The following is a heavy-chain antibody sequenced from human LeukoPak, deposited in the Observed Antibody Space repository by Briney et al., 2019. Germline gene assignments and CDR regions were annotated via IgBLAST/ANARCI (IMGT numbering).Heavy chain of an antibody. CDR2: ISAYNGNT. Sequence: ASVKVSCKASGYTFTSYGISWVRQAPGQGLEWMGWISAYNGNTNYAQKLQGRVTMTTDTSTSTAYMELRSLRSDDTAVYYCARDQAGTTFRVHRRLDYWGQGTLVTVSS. J-gene: IGHJ4*02. D-gene: IGHD1-1*01. V-gene: IGHV1-18*01. CDR1: GYTFTSYG. CDR3: ARDQAGTTFRVHRRLDY.